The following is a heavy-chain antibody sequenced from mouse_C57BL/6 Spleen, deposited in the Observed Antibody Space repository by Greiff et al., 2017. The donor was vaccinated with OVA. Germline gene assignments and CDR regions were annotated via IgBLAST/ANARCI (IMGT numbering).Heavy chain of an antibody. D-gene: IGHD1-1*01. V-gene: IGHV5-4*03. Sequence: EVKVVESGGGLVKPGGSLKLSCAASGFTFSSYAMSWVRQTPEKRLEWVATISDGGSYTYYPDNVKGRFTISRDNAKNNLYLQMSHLKSEDTAMYYCASPYYGSSYWFAYWGQGTLVTVSA. J-gene: IGHJ3*01. CDR1: GFTFSSYA. CDR2: ISDGGSYT. CDR3: ASPYYGSSYWFAY.